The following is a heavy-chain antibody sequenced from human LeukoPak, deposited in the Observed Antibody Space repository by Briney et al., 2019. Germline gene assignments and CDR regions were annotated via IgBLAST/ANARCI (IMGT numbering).Heavy chain of an antibody. V-gene: IGHV4-30-2*01. Sequence: KSSETLSLTCTVSGGSISSGGYYWSWIRQPPGKGLEWIGYIYHSGSTYYNPSLKSRVTISVDRSKNQFSLKLSSVTAADTAVYYCARVGGCSSTSCYPDYYYYYMDVWGKGTTVTVSS. D-gene: IGHD2-2*01. J-gene: IGHJ6*03. CDR2: IYHSGST. CDR1: GGSISSGGYY. CDR3: ARVGGCSSTSCYPDYYYYYMDV.